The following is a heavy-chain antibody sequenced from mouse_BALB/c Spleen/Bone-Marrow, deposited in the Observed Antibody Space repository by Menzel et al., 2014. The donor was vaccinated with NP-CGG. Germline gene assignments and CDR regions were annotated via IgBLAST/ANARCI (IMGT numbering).Heavy chain of an antibody. CDR3: TRQYGNYYAMDY. J-gene: IGHJ4*01. V-gene: IGHV1-69*02. D-gene: IGHD2-10*02. Sequence: QVQLQQPGAELVRPGASVKVSCKASGYTFTSYWINWVKPRPGQGLEWIGNIYPSDSYTNYNQNFKDKATLTVDKSSSTAYMQLSSPTSEDSAVYYCTRQYGNYYAMDYWGQGTSVTVSS. CDR2: IYPSDSYT. CDR1: GYTFTSYW.